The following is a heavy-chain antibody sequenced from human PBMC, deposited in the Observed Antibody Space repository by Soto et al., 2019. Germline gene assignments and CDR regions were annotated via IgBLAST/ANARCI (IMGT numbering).Heavy chain of an antibody. CDR2: IWYDGSNK. V-gene: IGHV3-33*01. CDR1: GFTFSSYG. Sequence: GGSLRLSCAASGFTFSSYGMHWVRQAPGKGLEWVAVIWYDGSNKYYADSVKGRFTISRDNSKNTLYLQMNSLRAEDTAVYYCARDLKLAIELAVAGPYYYYGMDVWGQGTTVTVS. CDR3: ARDLKLAIELAVAGPYYYYGMDV. J-gene: IGHJ6*02. D-gene: IGHD6-19*01.